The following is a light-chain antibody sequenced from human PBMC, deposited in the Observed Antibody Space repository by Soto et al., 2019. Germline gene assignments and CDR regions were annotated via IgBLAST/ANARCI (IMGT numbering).Light chain of an antibody. Sequence: EIVLTQSPGTLSLSPGERATLSCRASQTVSNRYLAWYQQKPGQAPRLLIYGASSRAIGVPDRFSGRGSGTDFTLTISRLEPEDFAVYYCQQYGSSPRVTFGPGTKVDIK. J-gene: IGKJ3*01. CDR2: GAS. CDR1: QTVSNRY. CDR3: QQYGSSPRVT. V-gene: IGKV3-20*01.